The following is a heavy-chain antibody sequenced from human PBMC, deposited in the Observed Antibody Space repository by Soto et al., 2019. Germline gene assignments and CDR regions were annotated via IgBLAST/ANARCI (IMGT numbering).Heavy chain of an antibody. D-gene: IGHD3-10*01. CDR1: GETSSNYY. V-gene: IGHV4-59*01. J-gene: IGHJ3*01. CDR3: ARDFRARDAFDL. CDR2: ISHIAPS. Sequence: PSATLSLTCTVSGETSSNYYWRWIRHPPGEALEWIGYISHIAPSKNNPSLKSRLTISVDTSKNQFSLKLTSVTAADTAVYYCARDFRARDAFDLWGQGTMVTVSS.